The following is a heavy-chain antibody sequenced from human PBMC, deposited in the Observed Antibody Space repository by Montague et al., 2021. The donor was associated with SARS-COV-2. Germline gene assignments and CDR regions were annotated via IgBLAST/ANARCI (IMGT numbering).Heavy chain of an antibody. Sequence: TLSLTCTVSGGSISSGGYYWSWTRQHPGKGLEWIGYIYYSGSTYYNPSLKSRVTISVDTSKNQFSLKLSSVTAADTAVYYCARVLSHRAIFGVVIINGMDVWGQGTTVTVSS. J-gene: IGHJ6*02. CDR1: GGSISSGGYY. CDR2: IYYSGST. CDR3: ARVLSHRAIFGVVIINGMDV. V-gene: IGHV4-31*03. D-gene: IGHD3-3*01.